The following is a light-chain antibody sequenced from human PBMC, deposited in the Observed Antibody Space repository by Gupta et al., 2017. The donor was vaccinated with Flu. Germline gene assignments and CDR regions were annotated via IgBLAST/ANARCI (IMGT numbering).Light chain of an antibody. J-gene: IGKJ5*01. Sequence: DIQMTQPPSSVSASVGDSVTLLCRASQDINDWLAWYQQKPGKAPELLVYATSILQSGVPSRFSGSRSGTNYSLTITSLQPEDFATYYCQQANSFPITFGQGTRLEMK. CDR3: QQANSFPIT. V-gene: IGKV1-12*01. CDR2: ATS. CDR1: QDINDW.